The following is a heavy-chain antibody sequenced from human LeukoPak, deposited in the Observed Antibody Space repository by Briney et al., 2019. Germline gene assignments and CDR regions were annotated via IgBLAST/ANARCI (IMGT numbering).Heavy chain of an antibody. J-gene: IGHJ4*02. V-gene: IGHV3-74*01. Sequence: GGSLRLSCAASGLTISGYSMNWVRQAPGKGLVWVSRINSDGSSTSYADSVKGRFTISRDNAKNTLYLQMNSLRAEDTAVYYCARSGIYDSSGPQIGWGQGTLVTVSS. CDR3: ARSGIYDSSGPQIG. CDR1: GLTISGYS. CDR2: INSDGSST. D-gene: IGHD3-22*01.